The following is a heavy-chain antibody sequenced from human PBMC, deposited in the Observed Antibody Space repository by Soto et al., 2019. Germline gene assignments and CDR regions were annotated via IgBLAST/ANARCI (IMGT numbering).Heavy chain of an antibody. V-gene: IGHV2-5*01. Sequence: QITLKESGPTLVKSTQTLTLTCTFSGFSLTTNEVVVGWIRQPPGKGLECLGFIYGNNDERYSPSLKSRLAITKYSSKNQVVLTMANMDPADTATYYCAHRTPVTRIDHWGQGVLVSVSS. CDR2: IYGNNDE. CDR3: AHRTPVTRIDH. CDR1: GFSLTTNEVV. D-gene: IGHD4-17*01. J-gene: IGHJ4*02.